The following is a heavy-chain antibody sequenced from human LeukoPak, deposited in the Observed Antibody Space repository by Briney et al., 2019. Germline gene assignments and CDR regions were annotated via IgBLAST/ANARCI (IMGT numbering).Heavy chain of an antibody. D-gene: IGHD2-15*01. V-gene: IGHV3-74*01. CDR2: ISGDGSRT. CDR3: ARDRGYCIDC. Sequence: PGWSVRLSCAASGFTFSSYWMHWVRQAPGNGLVWVSHISGDGSRTSYADSVKGRFTISRDNAKNTLYLQMNSLRDEDTAVYYCARDRGYCIDCWGLGTLVTVS. J-gene: IGHJ4*02. CDR1: GFTFSSYW.